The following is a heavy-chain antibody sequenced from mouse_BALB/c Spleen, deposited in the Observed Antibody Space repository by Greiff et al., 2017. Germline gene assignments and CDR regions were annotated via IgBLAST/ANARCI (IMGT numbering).Heavy chain of an antibody. CDR1: GYSITSGYY. V-gene: IGHV3-6*02. CDR2: ISYDGSN. D-gene: IGHD1-1*01. Sequence: EVKLQESGPGLVKPSQSLSLTCSVTGYSITSGYYWNWIRQFPGNKLEWMGYISYDGSNNYNPSLKNRISITRDTSKNQFFLKLNSVTTEDTATYYCARGSTVVATDYFDDWGQGTTLTVSS. J-gene: IGHJ2*01. CDR3: ARGSTVVATDYFDD.